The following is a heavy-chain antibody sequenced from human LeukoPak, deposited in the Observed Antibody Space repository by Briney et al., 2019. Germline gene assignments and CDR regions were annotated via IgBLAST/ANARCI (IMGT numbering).Heavy chain of an antibody. Sequence: GGSLRLSCAASGFTFSSYAMSWVRQAPGKGLEWVSALSGSGGSTYYADSGKGRFSISRDNSKNTLYLQMNSLSGEDTAVYYCAKDGGLYYFDYWGQGTLVTVSS. CDR1: GFTFSSYA. D-gene: IGHD3-16*01. V-gene: IGHV3-23*01. CDR2: LSGSGGST. CDR3: AKDGGLYYFDY. J-gene: IGHJ4*02.